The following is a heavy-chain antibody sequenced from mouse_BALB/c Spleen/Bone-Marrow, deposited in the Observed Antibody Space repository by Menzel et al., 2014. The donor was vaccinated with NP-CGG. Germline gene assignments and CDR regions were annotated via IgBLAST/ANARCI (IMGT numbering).Heavy chain of an antibody. J-gene: IGHJ2*01. CDR3: TRRWLRRGFDY. CDR2: IDPETGGT. Sequence: VQLQESGAELVRSGASVTLSCKASGYTFTDYEMHWVKQTPVHGLEWIGAIDPETGGTAYNQKFKGKATLTADKSSSTAYMELRSLTSEDSAVYYCTRRWLRRGFDYWGQGTTLTVSS. CDR1: GYTFTDYE. V-gene: IGHV1-15*01. D-gene: IGHD2-2*01.